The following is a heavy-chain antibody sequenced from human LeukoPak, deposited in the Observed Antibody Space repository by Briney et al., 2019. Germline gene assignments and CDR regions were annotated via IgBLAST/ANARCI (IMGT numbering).Heavy chain of an antibody. J-gene: IGHJ4*02. CDR1: GFTFDNNN. D-gene: IGHD1-14*01. CDR3: VRQPDSARYGFDY. Sequence: PGGSLRLSCEVSGFTFDNNNMHWVRQTTGKGLEWVSAIGSAGYTYYADSVRGRFTITRDNAKQSLYLQMNSLRVEDTAVYHCVRQPDSARYGFDYWGRGTQVTVSS. V-gene: IGHV3-13*01. CDR2: IGSAGYT.